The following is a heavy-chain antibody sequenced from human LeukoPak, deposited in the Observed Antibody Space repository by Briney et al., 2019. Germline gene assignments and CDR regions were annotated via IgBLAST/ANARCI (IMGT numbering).Heavy chain of an antibody. CDR1: GFTFSDHF. CDR2: ISNSGGAI. Sequence: GGSLRLSCAASGFTFSDHFMSWIRQAPGKGLEWISYISNSGGAIYYADSVKGRFTISRDNAKNSLDLQINSLRVEDTGVYYCARDRQPSVYNGLNVWGQGTTVTVSS. CDR3: ARDRQPSVYNGLNV. J-gene: IGHJ6*02. V-gene: IGHV3-11*01. D-gene: IGHD2-2*02.